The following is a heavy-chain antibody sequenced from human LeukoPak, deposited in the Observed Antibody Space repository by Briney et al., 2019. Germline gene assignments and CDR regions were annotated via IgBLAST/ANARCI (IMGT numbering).Heavy chain of an antibody. CDR1: GFTFSTYS. Sequence: GGSLRLSCAASGFTFSTYSMNWVRQAPGKGLEWVSSIGSSENYIYYADSLKGRFTISRDNAKNSLYLQMNSLRAEDTAVYYCARGGYDVIVPAASNYYYMDVWGKGTTVTVSS. V-gene: IGHV3-21*01. CDR2: IGSSENYI. CDR3: ARGGYDVIVPAASNYYYMDV. J-gene: IGHJ6*03. D-gene: IGHD2-2*01.